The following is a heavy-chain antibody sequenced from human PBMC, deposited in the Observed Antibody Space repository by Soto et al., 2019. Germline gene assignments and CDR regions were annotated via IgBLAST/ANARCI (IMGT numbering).Heavy chain of an antibody. D-gene: IGHD3-3*01. Sequence: ASVKVSCKASGYTFTSYAMHWVRQAPGQRLEWMGWINAGNGNTKYSQKFQGRVTITRDTSTDTAYMELSSLRSEDTAVYYCATVTIFGVVLSLFDYWGREPWSPSPQ. CDR2: INAGNGNT. CDR3: ATVTIFGVVLSLFDY. V-gene: IGHV1-3*01. CDR1: GYTFTSYA. J-gene: IGHJ4*02.